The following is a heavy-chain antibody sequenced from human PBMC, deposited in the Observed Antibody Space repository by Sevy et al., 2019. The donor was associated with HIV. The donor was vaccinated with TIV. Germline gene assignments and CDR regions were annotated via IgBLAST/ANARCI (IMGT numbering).Heavy chain of an antibody. Sequence: GGSLRLSCAASGFTFSSYAMHWVRQAPGKGLEWVAVISYDGSNKYYADSVKGRFTISRDNSKNTLYLQMNSLRAEDTAVYYCARNSGYDLYYFDYWGQRTLVTVSS. CDR2: ISYDGSNK. CDR3: ARNSGYDLYYFDY. CDR1: GFTFSSYA. J-gene: IGHJ4*02. D-gene: IGHD5-12*01. V-gene: IGHV3-30-3*01.